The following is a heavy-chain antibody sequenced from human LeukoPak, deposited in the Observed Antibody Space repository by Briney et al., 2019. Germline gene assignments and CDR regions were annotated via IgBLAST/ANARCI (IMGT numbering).Heavy chain of an antibody. Sequence: GASVKVSCKASGYTFISNGISWVRQAPGQGLEWMGWISGYNGNTNYAQKFQGGVTMTTDTSTSTAYMELRSLRSDDTAVYYCASPYYYGSGTNAFDIWGQGTMVTVSS. D-gene: IGHD3-10*01. CDR1: GYTFISNG. CDR3: ASPYYYGSGTNAFDI. J-gene: IGHJ3*02. V-gene: IGHV1-18*01. CDR2: ISGYNGNT.